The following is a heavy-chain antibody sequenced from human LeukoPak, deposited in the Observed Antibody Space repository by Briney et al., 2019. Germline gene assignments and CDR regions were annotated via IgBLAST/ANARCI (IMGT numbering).Heavy chain of an antibody. CDR2: IKSISYGGTI. CDR3: TRTWPGNTCFNF. V-gene: IGHV3-15*01. Sequence: GGSLRLSCATSGFNFNDAGMNWGRQAPGKGLEWLGRIKSISYGGTIDYAAPVKGRFTISRDTSKNTLYLQMDSLEPEDTAIYYCTRTWPGNTCFNFWGQGTLVTVSS. J-gene: IGHJ4*02. D-gene: IGHD1-7*01. CDR1: GFNFNDAG.